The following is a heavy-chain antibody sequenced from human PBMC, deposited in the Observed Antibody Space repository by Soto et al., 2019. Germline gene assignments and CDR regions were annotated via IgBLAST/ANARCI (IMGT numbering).Heavy chain of an antibody. CDR3: ARDLSDLPPNWFDP. J-gene: IGHJ5*02. CDR2: ISAYNGNT. Sequence: ASVKVSCKASGYTFTSYGISWVRQAPGQGLEWMGWISAYNGNTNYAQKLQGRVTMTTDTSTSTAYMELRSLRSDDTAVYYCARDLSDLPPNWFDPWGKGTLVTVSS. CDR1: GYTFTSYG. V-gene: IGHV1-18*01. D-gene: IGHD1-26*01.